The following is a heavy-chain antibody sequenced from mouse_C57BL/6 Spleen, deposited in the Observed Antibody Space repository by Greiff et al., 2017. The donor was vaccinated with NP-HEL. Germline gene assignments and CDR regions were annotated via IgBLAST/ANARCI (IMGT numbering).Heavy chain of an antibody. J-gene: IGHJ2*01. CDR3: ARKEANWDFDY. CDR2: IDPSDSYT. Sequence: QVQLQQPGAELVMPGASVKLSCKASGYTFTSYWMHWVKQRPGQGLEWIGEIDPSDSYTNYNQKFKGKSTLTVDKSSSTAYMQLSSLTSEDSAVYDCARKEANWDFDYWGQGTTLTVSS. V-gene: IGHV1-69*01. D-gene: IGHD4-1*01. CDR1: GYTFTSYW.